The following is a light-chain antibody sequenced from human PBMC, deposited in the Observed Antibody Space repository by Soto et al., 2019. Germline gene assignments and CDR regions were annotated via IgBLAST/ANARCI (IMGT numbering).Light chain of an antibody. Sequence: HSVLTQAASVSGFPGQSISISCTGTGSDVVGYNYVSWYQHHPGKAPKLIIFDVSNRPSGVSNPFSGSKSGNTASLTISGLQPEDEADYYCSSYTTSNTRQIVFGTGTKVTVL. CDR3: SSYTTSNTRQIV. CDR2: DVS. CDR1: GSDVVGYNY. V-gene: IGLV2-14*03. J-gene: IGLJ1*01.